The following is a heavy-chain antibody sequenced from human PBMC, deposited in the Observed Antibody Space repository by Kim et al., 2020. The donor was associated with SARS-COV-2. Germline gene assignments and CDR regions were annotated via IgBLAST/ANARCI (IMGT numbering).Heavy chain of an antibody. CDR3: ARAPTSFGVVIQSFDY. V-gene: IGHV4-31*02. J-gene: IGHJ4*02. D-gene: IGHD3-3*01. Sequence: SLKSRVTISVDTSKNQFSLKLSSVTAAETAVYYCARAPTSFGVVIQSFDYWGQGTLVTVSS.